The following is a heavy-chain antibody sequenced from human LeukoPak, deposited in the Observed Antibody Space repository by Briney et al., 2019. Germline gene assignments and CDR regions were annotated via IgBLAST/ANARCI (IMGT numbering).Heavy chain of an antibody. CDR1: GFSFSSYG. V-gene: IGHV3-33*01. D-gene: IGHD1-26*01. Sequence: PGRSLTLSCAASGFSFSSYGMHWVRQAPGKGLEWVAVIWYDGSNKYYADSVKGRFTISRDNSKNTLYLQMNSLRAEDTAVYYCARGLKRPSRSGVTQGPNTFYFDYWGQGTLVTVSS. CDR2: IWYDGSNK. J-gene: IGHJ4*02. CDR3: ARGLKRPSRSGVTQGPNTFYFDY.